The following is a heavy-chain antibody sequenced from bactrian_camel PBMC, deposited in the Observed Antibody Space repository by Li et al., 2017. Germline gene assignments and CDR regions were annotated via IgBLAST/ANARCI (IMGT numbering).Heavy chain of an antibody. Sequence: HVQLVESGGGSVQAGGSLRLSCATSGVTPSNNSMAWFRQSPGKEREGIAKIQRHNNNAFYADSVKGRFTVTLDSAKNTMYLQMNQLRPDDTAMYVCAVRLGVRCGADWANWGTNAYWGQGTQVTVS. V-gene: IGHV3-2*01. J-gene: IGHJ4*01. CDR1: GVTPSNNS. CDR2: IQRHNNNA. D-gene: IGHD5*01. CDR3: AVRLGVRCGADWANWGTNAY.